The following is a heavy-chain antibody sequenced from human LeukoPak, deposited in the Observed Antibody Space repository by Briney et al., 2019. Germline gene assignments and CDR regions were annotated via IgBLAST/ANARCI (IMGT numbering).Heavy chain of an antibody. J-gene: IGHJ5*02. CDR3: ARESVAVADNWFDP. CDR1: GYTFTGYY. Sequence: ASVKVCCKASGYTFTGYYMHWVRQAPGQGLEWMGWINPNSGGTNYAQKFQGRVTMTRDTSISTAYMELSRLRSDDTAVYYCARESVAVADNWFDPWGQGTLVTVSS. V-gene: IGHV1-2*02. D-gene: IGHD6-19*01. CDR2: INPNSGGT.